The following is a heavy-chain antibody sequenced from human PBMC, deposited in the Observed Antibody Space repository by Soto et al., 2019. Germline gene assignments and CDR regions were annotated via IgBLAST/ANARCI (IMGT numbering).Heavy chain of an antibody. CDR1: GGTFSSYA. J-gene: IGHJ4*02. V-gene: IGHV1-69*13. CDR2: IIPIFGTA. CDR3: ANDRRPYYDSSGSGAFDY. Sequence: GASVKVSCKASGGTFSSYAISWVRQAPGQGLEWMGGIIPIFGTANYAQKFQGRVTITADESTSTAYMELSSLRYEDTAVYYCANDRRPYYDSSGSGAFDYWGQGTLVTVS. D-gene: IGHD3-22*01.